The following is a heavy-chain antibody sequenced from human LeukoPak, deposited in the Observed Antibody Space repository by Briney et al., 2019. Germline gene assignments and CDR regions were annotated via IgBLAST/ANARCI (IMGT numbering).Heavy chain of an antibody. J-gene: IGHJ3*02. Sequence: ASVKVSCKASGYTFTGYYMHWVRQAPGQGLEWIGWINPNSGGTNYVQKFQGRVTMTRDTSISTAYMELSRLRSDDTAVYYCARVAIDDAFDIWGQGTMVTVSS. CDR1: GYTFTGYY. CDR2: INPNSGGT. V-gene: IGHV1-2*02. CDR3: ARVAIDDAFDI. D-gene: IGHD5-12*01.